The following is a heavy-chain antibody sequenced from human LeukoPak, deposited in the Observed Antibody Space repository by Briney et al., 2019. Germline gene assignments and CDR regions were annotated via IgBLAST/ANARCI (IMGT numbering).Heavy chain of an antibody. CDR3: ARDHCSGGSCYPGWFDP. CDR2: IYSSGST. V-gene: IGHV4-59*01. J-gene: IGHJ5*02. CDR1: GGSISSYY. D-gene: IGHD2-15*01. Sequence: SETLSLTCTVSGGSISSYYWNWIRLPPGKGLEWIGYIYSSGSTIYNPSLRSRVTISIDTSRNQFSLRLSSVTAADTAVYYCARDHCSGGSCYPGWFDPWGQGTLVTVSS.